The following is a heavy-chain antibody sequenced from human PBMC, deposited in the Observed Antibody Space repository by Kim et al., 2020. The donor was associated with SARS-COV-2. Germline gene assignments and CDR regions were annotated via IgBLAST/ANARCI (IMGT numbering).Heavy chain of an antibody. CDR3: ARVSGDCSSTSCYPSLNWFDP. CDR1: GGTFSSYA. D-gene: IGHD2-2*01. V-gene: IGHV1-69*01. CDR2: IIPIFGTA. J-gene: IGHJ5*02. Sequence: SVKVSCKASGGTFSSYAISWVRQAPGQGLEWMGGIIPIFGTANYAQKFQGRVTITADESTSTAYMELSSLRSEDTAVYYCARVSGDCSSTSCYPSLNWFDPWGQGTLVTVSS.